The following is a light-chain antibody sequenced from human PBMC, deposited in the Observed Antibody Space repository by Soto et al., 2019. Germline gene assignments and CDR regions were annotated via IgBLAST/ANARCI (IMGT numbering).Light chain of an antibody. CDR2: EVS. CDR3: CSYAGSSTVV. V-gene: IGLV2-23*02. CDR1: SSDVGSYNL. J-gene: IGLJ1*01. Sequence: QAVVTQPASVSGSPGQSITISCTGTSSDVGSYNLVSWYQQHPGKAPKLMIYEVSKRPSGVSNRFSGSKSGNTASLTISGLQAEDEADYYCCSYAGSSTVVFGTGTKLTVL.